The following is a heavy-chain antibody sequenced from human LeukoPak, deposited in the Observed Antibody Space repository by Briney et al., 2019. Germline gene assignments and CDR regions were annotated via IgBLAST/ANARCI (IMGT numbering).Heavy chain of an antibody. CDR3: VRAAMPYIINGRRFDY. D-gene: IGHD2-2*01. CDR1: GFTSSAYD. CDR2: SGTVGET. J-gene: IGHJ4*02. V-gene: IGHV3-13*04. Sequence: PGEALRLSCAASGFTSSAYDMHWVRQTAGGGLEWVSPSGTVGETFYSDSVKGRFTISRENAKNSVHLQMNSLRVEDSAIYFCVRAAMPYIINGRRFDYWGQGTLVTVSS.